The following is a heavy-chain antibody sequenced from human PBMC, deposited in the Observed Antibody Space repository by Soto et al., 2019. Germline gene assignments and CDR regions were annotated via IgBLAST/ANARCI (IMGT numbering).Heavy chain of an antibody. CDR1: GGAFSKYA. CDR2: IIPPFGTP. J-gene: IGHJ4*02. Sequence: QVQLVQSGAEVKKSGSSVKVSCKASGGAFSKYAVIWVRQAPGQGLEWMGGIIPPFGTPIYAQKFQGRVTMTADKSTMTAYMELRSLRSEDTAVYYCARAPMATITEYYYDYWGQGTPVTVSS. D-gene: IGHD5-12*01. V-gene: IGHV1-69*06. CDR3: ARAPMATITEYYYDY.